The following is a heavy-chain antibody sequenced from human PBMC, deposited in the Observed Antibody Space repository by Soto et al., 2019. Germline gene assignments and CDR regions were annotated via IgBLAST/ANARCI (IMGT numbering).Heavy chain of an antibody. CDR1: GGSISSGGYS. V-gene: IGHV4-30-2*01. J-gene: IGHJ6*02. Sequence: QLQLQESGSGLVKPSQTLSLTCAVSGGSISSGGYSWSWIRQPPGKGLEWIGYIYHSGSTYYNPSLKSRVTLSVDRSKNEFSLKLSSVTAADTAVYYCARGGSPYYYYGMDVWGQGTTVTVSS. CDR3: ARGGSPYYYYGMDV. D-gene: IGHD3-10*01. CDR2: IYHSGST.